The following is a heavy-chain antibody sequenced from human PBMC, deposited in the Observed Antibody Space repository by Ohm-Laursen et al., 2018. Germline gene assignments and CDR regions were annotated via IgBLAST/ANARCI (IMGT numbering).Heavy chain of an antibody. J-gene: IGHJ4*02. Sequence: SLRLSCAASGFIFDDYAMHWVRQAPGKGLEWVSGINWNSGSIGYADSVKGRFTISRDNAKNSLYLQMNSLRDEDTALYYCAKGRGIAVADPFDYWGQRTLVTVSS. CDR3: AKGRGIAVADPFDY. D-gene: IGHD6-19*01. CDR1: GFIFDDYA. V-gene: IGHV3-9*01. CDR2: INWNSGSI.